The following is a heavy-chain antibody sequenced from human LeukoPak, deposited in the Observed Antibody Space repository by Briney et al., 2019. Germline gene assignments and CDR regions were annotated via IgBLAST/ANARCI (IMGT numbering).Heavy chain of an antibody. Sequence: VASVKVSCKASGYTFTSYDINWVRQATGQGLEWMGWMNPNSGNTGYAQKFQGRVTITRNTSISTAYMELSSLRSEDTAVYYCAREIYSSSTCFDYWGQGTLVTVSS. CDR2: MNPNSGNT. CDR1: GYTFTSYD. J-gene: IGHJ4*02. V-gene: IGHV1-8*03. D-gene: IGHD6-6*01. CDR3: AREIYSSSTCFDY.